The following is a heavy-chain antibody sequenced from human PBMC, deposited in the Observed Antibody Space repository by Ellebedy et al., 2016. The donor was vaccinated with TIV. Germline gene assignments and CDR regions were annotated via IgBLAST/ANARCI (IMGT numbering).Heavy chain of an antibody. D-gene: IGHD3-22*01. CDR3: VRHTYYYDNSGYLGAFEV. Sequence: GESLKISCAASGFTFSDYYMSWIRQAPGKGLEWVSYISGGSDYTKYADSVNGRFTSSRVNAKNSLYLHMNSLRAEDTAVYYCVRHTYYYDNSGYLGAFEVWGQGTMVIVSS. J-gene: IGHJ3*01. CDR1: GFTFSDYY. V-gene: IGHV3-11*06. CDR2: ISGGSDYT.